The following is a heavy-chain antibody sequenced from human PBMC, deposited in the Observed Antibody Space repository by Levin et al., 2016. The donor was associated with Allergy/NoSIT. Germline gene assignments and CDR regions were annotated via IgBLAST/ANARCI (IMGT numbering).Heavy chain of an antibody. Sequence: ASVKVSCKASGYTFTSYGISWVRQAPGQGLEWMGWISAYNGNTNYAQKLQGRVTMTTDTSTSTAYMELRSLRSDDTAVYYCARDYCSSTSCGNWFDPWGQGTLVTVSS. CDR1: GYTFTSYG. D-gene: IGHD2-2*01. CDR2: ISAYNGNT. J-gene: IGHJ5*02. V-gene: IGHV1-18*01. CDR3: ARDYCSSTSCGNWFDP.